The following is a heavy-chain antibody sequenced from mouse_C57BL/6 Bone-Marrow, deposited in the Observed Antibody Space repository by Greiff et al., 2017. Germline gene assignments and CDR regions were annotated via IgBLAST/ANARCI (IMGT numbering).Heavy chain of an antibody. V-gene: IGHV1-15*01. CDR3: TREGMVTTPFAY. Sequence: QVQLKQSGAELVRPGASVTLSCKASGYTFTDYEMHWVKQTPVHGLEWIGAIDPETGGTAYNQKFKGKAILTADKSSSTAYMELRSLTSEDSAVYYCTREGMVTTPFAYWGQGTLVTVSA. J-gene: IGHJ3*01. D-gene: IGHD2-2*01. CDR1: GYTFTDYE. CDR2: IDPETGGT.